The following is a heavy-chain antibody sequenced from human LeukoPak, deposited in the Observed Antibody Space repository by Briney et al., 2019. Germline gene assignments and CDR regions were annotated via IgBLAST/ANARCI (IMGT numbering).Heavy chain of an antibody. V-gene: IGHV1-69*01. CDR2: IIPIYGTA. J-gene: IGHJ5*02. CDR3: ATHTGGYNYWWFDI. CDR1: GGTFSNYP. Sequence: SVSVSCKISGGTFSNYPIVWVRQAPGRGLEWLGGIIPIYGTANYVEKVQGRFSLTAHESTATAYMELTSLTSDDTAMYFCATHTGGYNYWWFDIWGQGTLVTVSS. D-gene: IGHD5-24*01.